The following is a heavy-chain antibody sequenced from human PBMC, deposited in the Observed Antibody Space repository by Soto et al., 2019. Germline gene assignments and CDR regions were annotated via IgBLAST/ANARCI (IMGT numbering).Heavy chain of an antibody. Sequence: GGSLRLSCAASRFIFSSYAMHWVRQAPGKGLEWVAVISYDGSNKYYADSVKGRFTISRDNSKNTLYLQMNSLRAEDTAVYYCARTGLLHGMDVWGQGTTVTVSS. CDR2: ISYDGSNK. V-gene: IGHV3-30-3*01. CDR3: ARTGLLHGMDV. CDR1: RFIFSSYA. D-gene: IGHD2-15*01. J-gene: IGHJ6*02.